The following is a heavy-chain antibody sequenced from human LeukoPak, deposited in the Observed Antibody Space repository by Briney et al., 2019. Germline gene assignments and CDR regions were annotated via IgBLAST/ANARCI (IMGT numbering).Heavy chain of an antibody. V-gene: IGHV4-59*12. CDR1: GGSISSYY. Sequence: SETLSLTCTVSGGSISSYYWSWIRQPPGKGLEWIGYIYHSGSTYYNPSLKSRVTISVDRSKNQFSLKLSSVTAADTAVYYCARVLSWNSFWLFDYWGQGTLVTVSS. J-gene: IGHJ4*02. D-gene: IGHD1-7*01. CDR2: IYHSGST. CDR3: ARVLSWNSFWLFDY.